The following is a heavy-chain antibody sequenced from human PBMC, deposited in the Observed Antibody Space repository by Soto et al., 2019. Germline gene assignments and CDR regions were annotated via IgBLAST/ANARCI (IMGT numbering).Heavy chain of an antibody. J-gene: IGHJ6*03. CDR3: ARHFYCSSTSCPNYYYYYYMDV. D-gene: IGHD2-2*01. V-gene: IGHV4-61*05. CDR1: GGSISSSSYY. CDR2: IYYSGST. Sequence: SETLSLTCTVSGGSISSSSYYWGWIRQPPGKGLEWIGYIYYSGSTNYNPSLKSRVTISVDTSKNQFSLKLSSVTAADTAVYYCARHFYCSSTSCPNYYYYYYMDVWGKGTTVTVSS.